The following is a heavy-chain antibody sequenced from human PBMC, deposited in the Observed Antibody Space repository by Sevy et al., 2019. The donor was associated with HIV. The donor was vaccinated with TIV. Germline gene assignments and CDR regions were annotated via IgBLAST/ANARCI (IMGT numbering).Heavy chain of an antibody. V-gene: IGHV3-23*01. CDR2: ISGSGRFT. Sequence: GCFLRLYCSASEFTVSSYAISWVRQALGKGLEWVSSISGSGRFTYYADFVDGRFIISSDNSKNTLSVQMNSLRAEDTAVYYCAKGFCSGATCPRDYYYYGMDVWGQGTTVTVSS. D-gene: IGHD2-15*01. J-gene: IGHJ6*02. CDR1: EFTVSSYA. CDR3: AKGFCSGATCPRDYYYYGMDV.